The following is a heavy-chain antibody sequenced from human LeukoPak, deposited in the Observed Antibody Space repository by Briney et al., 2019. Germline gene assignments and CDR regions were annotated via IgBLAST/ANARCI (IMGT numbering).Heavy chain of an antibody. Sequence: SETLSLTCAVYGGSFSGYYWSWIRQPPGKGLEWIGEINHSGSTNYSPSLKSRVTISVDTSKNQFSLKLSSVTAADTAVYYCAVDDYGDYGWWYWGQGTLVTVSS. CDR1: GGSFSGYY. CDR3: AVDDYGDYGWWY. D-gene: IGHD4-17*01. V-gene: IGHV4-34*01. CDR2: INHSGST. J-gene: IGHJ4*02.